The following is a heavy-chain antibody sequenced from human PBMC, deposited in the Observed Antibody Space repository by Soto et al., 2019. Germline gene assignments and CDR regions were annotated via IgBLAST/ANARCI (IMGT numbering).Heavy chain of an antibody. J-gene: IGHJ4*02. CDR2: IFYSGST. CDR3: ARGAADTAMVDS. CDR1: GGSIRSYY. V-gene: IGHV4-59*01. D-gene: IGHD5-18*01. Sequence: PSETLSLTCSVSGGSIRSYYWTWIRQPPGKGLEWLGYIFYSGSTFYNPSLKSRVTISIHTSKSQFSLQLTSVTAADTAVYYCARGAADTAMVDSWGQGTLVTVSS.